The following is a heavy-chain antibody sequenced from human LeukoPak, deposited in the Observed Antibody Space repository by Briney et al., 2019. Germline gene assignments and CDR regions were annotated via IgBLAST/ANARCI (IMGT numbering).Heavy chain of an antibody. CDR1: GYTFTGYY. J-gene: IGHJ4*02. D-gene: IGHD3-10*01. V-gene: IGHV1-18*04. CDR2: ISTYNGNT. CDR3: ARSHNYYGSH. Sequence: ASVKVSCKASGYTFTGYYMHWVRQAPGQGLEWMGWISTYNGNTNYAQKLQGRVTMTTDTSTSTAYMELRSLRSDDTAVYYCARSHNYYGSHWGQGTLVTVSS.